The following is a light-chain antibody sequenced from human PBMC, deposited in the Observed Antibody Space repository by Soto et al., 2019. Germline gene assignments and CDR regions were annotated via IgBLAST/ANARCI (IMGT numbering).Light chain of an antibody. J-gene: IGLJ2*01. V-gene: IGLV1-47*01. CDR1: SSNIGGNY. CDR2: RNN. CDR3: WSYAGNTIFV. Sequence: QLVLTQPPSASGTPGQRVTISCSGSSSNIGGNYVYWYQQLPGTAPKLLIYRNNQRPSGVPDRFSGSKSGTSASLAISGLRSDDEADYYCWSYAGNTIFVFGGGTKLTVL.